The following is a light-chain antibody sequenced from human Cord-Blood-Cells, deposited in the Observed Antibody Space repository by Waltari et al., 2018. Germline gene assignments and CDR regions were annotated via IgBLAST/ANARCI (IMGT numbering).Light chain of an antibody. CDR1: KSLVYSDGNTY. CDR2: KVS. J-gene: IGKJ1*01. Sequence: DVVMTQSQLSLPVTLGQPASISCRSSKSLVYSDGNTYLNWFQQRPGQSPSRLIDKVSSRYSGVPDRFSGSGSGTDFTLKSSRVEAEDVGVYYCMQGTHWPRAFGQGTKVEIK. CDR3: MQGTHWPRA. V-gene: IGKV2-30*01.